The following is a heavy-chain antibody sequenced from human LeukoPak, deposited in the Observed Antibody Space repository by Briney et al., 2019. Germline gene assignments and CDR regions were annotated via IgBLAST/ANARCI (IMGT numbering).Heavy chain of an antibody. Sequence: SETLSLTCTVSGGSISRYYWSWIRQPPGKGLEGIGYKDYSGSTNYNRSLKSRVTISVGTSKNQFSLKLSSVTAADTAVYYCARVYYSSSYDYWYFDLWGRGTLVTVSS. J-gene: IGHJ2*01. CDR3: ARVYYSSSYDYWYFDL. CDR2: KDYSGST. D-gene: IGHD6-13*01. CDR1: GGSISRYY. V-gene: IGHV4-59*01.